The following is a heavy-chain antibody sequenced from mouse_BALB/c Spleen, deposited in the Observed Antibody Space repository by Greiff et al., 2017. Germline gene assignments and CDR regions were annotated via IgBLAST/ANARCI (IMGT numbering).Heavy chain of an antibody. CDR3: ARGEGNYAYYARDY. CDR2: ISRGSSTI. V-gene: IGHV5-17*02. D-gene: IGHD2-1*01. CDR1: GFTFSSFG. J-gene: IGHJ4*01. Sequence: EVQLVESGGGLVQPGGSRKLSCAASGFTFSSFGMHWVRQAPEKGLEWVAYISRGSSTIYYADTVQGRFTISRDKPKNTLFLQMTSLRSEDTAMYDWARGEGNYAYYARDYWGQGTSVTVAA.